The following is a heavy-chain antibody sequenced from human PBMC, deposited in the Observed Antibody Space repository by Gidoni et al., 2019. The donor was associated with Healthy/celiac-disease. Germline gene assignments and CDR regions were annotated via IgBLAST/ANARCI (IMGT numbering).Heavy chain of an antibody. V-gene: IGHV4-34*01. J-gene: IGHJ5*02. CDR2: INHSGST. Sequence: QVQLQQWGAGLLKPSETLSLTCAVYGGSFSGYYWSWIRQPPGKGLEWIGEINHSGSTNYNPSLKSRVTISVDTSKNQFSLKLSSVTAADTAVYYCARGVYSSNLESGWFDPWGQGTLVTVSS. CDR1: GGSFSGYY. D-gene: IGHD6-13*01. CDR3: ARGVYSSNLESGWFDP.